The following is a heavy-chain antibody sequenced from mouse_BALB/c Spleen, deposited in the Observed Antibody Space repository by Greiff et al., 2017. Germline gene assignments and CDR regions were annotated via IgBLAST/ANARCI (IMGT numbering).Heavy chain of an antibody. D-gene: IGHD1-2*01. CDR3: ARTEITTASFDY. V-gene: IGHV1-4*02. CDR1: GYTFTSYT. CDR2: INPSSGYT. J-gene: IGHJ2*01. Sequence: QVQLQQSAAELARPGASVKMSCKASGYTFTSYTMHWVKQRPGQGLEWIGYINPSSGYTEYNQKFKDKTTLTADKSSSTAYMQLSSLTSEDSAVYYCARTEITTASFDYWGQGTTLTVSS.